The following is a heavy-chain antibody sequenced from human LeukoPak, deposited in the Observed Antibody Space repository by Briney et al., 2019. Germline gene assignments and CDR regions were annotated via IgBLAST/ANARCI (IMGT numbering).Heavy chain of an antibody. J-gene: IGHJ4*02. Sequence: SETLSLTCAVYGGSFSGYYWSWIRQPPGKGLEWIGEINHSGSTNYNPSLKSRVTISVDTSKNQFSLKLSSVTAADTAVYYCAALEFNAFDYWGQGTLVTVS. CDR1: GGSFSGYY. CDR2: INHSGST. D-gene: IGHD3-3*02. CDR3: AALEFNAFDY. V-gene: IGHV4-34*01.